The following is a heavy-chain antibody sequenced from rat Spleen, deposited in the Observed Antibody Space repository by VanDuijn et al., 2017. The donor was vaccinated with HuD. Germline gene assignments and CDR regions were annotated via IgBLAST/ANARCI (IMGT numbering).Heavy chain of an antibody. CDR2: ISYSDST. CDR3: ARWGELDD. Sequence: EVQLQESGPGLVKPSQSLSLTCSVTSYSITSNYWGWIRKFPGNKMEWMGYISYSDSTNYNPSLRSRISITRYTMKNQFLLQLNSETTESTATYYCARWGELDDWGQGVMVTASS. J-gene: IGHJ2*01. D-gene: IGHD5-1*01. CDR1: SYSITSNY. V-gene: IGHV3-1*01.